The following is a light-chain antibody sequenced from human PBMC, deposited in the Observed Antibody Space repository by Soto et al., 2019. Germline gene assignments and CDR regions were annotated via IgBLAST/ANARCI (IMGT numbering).Light chain of an antibody. V-gene: IGLV2-23*02. CDR1: SSDVGSYNL. Sequence: QSALTQPASVSGSPGQSITISCTGTSSDVGSYNLVSWYQQHPGKVPKLMIYEVTKRPSGVSNRFSGSKSGNTASLTISGLQAEDEADYHCCSYAGSSTYVIFGGGTKVTVL. CDR3: CSYAGSSTYVI. J-gene: IGLJ2*01. CDR2: EVT.